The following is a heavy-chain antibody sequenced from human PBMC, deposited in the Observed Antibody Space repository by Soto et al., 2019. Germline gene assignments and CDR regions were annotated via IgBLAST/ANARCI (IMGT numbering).Heavy chain of an antibody. D-gene: IGHD3-10*01. CDR2: IIPTFGTA. CDR3: ASRGVSSSSYHYGMDV. Sequence: QVQLVQSGAEVKKPGSSVKVSCKASGGTFSSYAISWVRQAPGQGLEWMGGIIPTFGTANYAQTFQGRVTIIADESTSTAHMEFSSLTSEDTAVYYCASRGVSSSSYHYGMDVWGQGTTVTVSS. CDR1: GGTFSSYA. V-gene: IGHV1-69*12. J-gene: IGHJ6*02.